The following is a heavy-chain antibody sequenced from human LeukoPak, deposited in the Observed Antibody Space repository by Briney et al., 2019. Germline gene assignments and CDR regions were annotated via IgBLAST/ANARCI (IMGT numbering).Heavy chain of an antibody. CDR1: GGSFSGYY. V-gene: IGHV4-34*01. J-gene: IGHJ6*03. Sequence: SETLSLTCAVYGGSFSGYYWSWIRQPPGKGLEWIGVINHSGSTNYNPSLKSRVTISVDTSKNQFSLKLSSVTAADTAVYYCARGRISYYYYYCMDVWGKGTTVTVSS. CDR2: INHSGST. CDR3: ARGRISYYYYYCMDV.